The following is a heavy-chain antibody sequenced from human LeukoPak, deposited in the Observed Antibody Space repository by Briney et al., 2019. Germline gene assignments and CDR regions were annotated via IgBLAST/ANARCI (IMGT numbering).Heavy chain of an antibody. V-gene: IGHV4-39*01. CDR1: GGSISSSAYH. CDR2: IHYSGST. J-gene: IGHJ4*02. Sequence: SETLSLTCTVSGGSISSSAYHWGWIRQPPGKGLEWIGSIHYSGSTYYNPSLKSRVTISVDTSKNQFSLKLSSVTAADTAVYYCARLWSTDCRGGSCPHQPNYWGQGTLVTVSS. D-gene: IGHD2-15*01. CDR3: ARLWSTDCRGGSCPHQPNY.